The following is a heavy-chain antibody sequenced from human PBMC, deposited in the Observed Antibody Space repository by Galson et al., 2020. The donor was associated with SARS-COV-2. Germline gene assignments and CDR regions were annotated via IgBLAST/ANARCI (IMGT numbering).Heavy chain of an antibody. CDR3: AREAVAGTKFDY. V-gene: IGHV2-70*11. CDR1: GFSLSNSAMC. CDR2: IAWDDDK. J-gene: IGHJ4*02. Sequence: SGPTLVNRTQTLTPTCTYSGFSLSNSAMCVSWIPNPPGKALEWLPRIAWDDDKYYSTSLKTRLTISKDTSKNQVVLTMTNMDPVDTATYYCAREAVAGTKFDYWGQGTLVTVSS. D-gene: IGHD6-19*01.